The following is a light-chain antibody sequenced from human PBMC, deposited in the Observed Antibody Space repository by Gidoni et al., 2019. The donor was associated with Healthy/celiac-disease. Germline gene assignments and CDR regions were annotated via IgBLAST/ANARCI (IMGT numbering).Light chain of an antibody. CDR3: QQYYSTPYT. CDR2: WTS. V-gene: IGKV4-1*01. CDR1: QSVLYRSNNKNY. Sequence: DILMTQSPDSLVVSLGERDTINCKSSQSVLYRSNNKNYLAWYQQKPGQPPKLLIYWTSTRESGVPDRFSGSGSGTEFTLTLSSLQAEDVAVYYCQQYYSTPYTFGQXTKLEIK. J-gene: IGKJ2*01.